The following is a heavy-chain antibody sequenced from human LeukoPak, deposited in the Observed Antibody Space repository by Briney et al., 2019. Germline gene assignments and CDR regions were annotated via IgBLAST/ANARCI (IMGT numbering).Heavy chain of an antibody. V-gene: IGHV3-20*04. CDR1: GFTFDDYG. Sequence: GGSLRLSCAASGFTFDDYGMSWVRQVPGKGLEWVSGINWNGGSTGNADSVKGRFTISRDNANNSLYLQMRSLRVVDTAIYYCAKDPSTFLTTGWYFDLWGRGTLVTVSS. CDR3: AKDPSTFLTTGWYFDL. J-gene: IGHJ2*01. D-gene: IGHD4-17*01. CDR2: INWNGGST.